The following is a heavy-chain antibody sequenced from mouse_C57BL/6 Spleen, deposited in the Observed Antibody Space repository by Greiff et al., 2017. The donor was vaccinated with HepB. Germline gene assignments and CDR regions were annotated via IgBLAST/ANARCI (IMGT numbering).Heavy chain of an antibody. CDR3: ARRDYGSSWYFDV. V-gene: IGHV1-80*01. D-gene: IGHD1-1*01. CDR2: IYPGDGDT. Sequence: VQLVESGAELVKPGASVKISCKASGYAFSSYWMNWVKQRPGMGLEWIGQIYPGDGDTNYNGKFKGKATLTADKSSSTAYMQLSSLTSEDSAVYFCARRDYGSSWYFDVWGTGTTVTVSS. J-gene: IGHJ1*03. CDR1: GYAFSSYW.